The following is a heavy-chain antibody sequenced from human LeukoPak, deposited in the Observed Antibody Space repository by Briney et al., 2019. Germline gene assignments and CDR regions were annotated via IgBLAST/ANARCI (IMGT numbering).Heavy chain of an antibody. D-gene: IGHD6-13*01. V-gene: IGHV3-48*03. Sequence: PGGSLRLSCAASGFTFSSYEMNWVRQAPGKGLEWVSYISSSGSTIYYADSVKGRFTISRDNAKNPLYLQMNSLRAEDTAVYYCARDSGYSSSWAPFDYWGQGTLVTVSS. CDR2: ISSSGSTI. CDR1: GFTFSSYE. CDR3: ARDSGYSSSWAPFDY. J-gene: IGHJ4*02.